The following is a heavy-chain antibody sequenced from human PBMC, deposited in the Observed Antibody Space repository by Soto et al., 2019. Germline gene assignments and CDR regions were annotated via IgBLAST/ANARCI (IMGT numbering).Heavy chain of an antibody. CDR1: GFTFSNVA. CDR2: TSYDGSNK. J-gene: IGHJ4*02. V-gene: IGHV3-30-3*01. D-gene: IGHD4-17*01. CDR3: AGVFYGGNSVNNS. Sequence: PGGSLRLSCAGCGFTFSNVAMSLVRQAPGKGLEWVAATSYDGSNKFYADSVKGRFIISRDNSKNTLDLQMNTLRAEDTAVYYCAGVFYGGNSVNNSWGQGASVTVSS.